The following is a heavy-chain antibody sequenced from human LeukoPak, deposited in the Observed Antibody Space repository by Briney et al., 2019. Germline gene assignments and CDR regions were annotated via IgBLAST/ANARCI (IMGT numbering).Heavy chain of an antibody. Sequence: GGSLRLSCAASGFTFSSYAMSWVCQAPGKGLEWVSAISGSGGSTYYADSVKGRFTISRDNSKSTLYLQMNSLRAEDTAVYYCAKYEIGVVIHPFDYWGQGTLVTVSS. J-gene: IGHJ4*02. CDR3: AKYEIGVVIHPFDY. CDR2: ISGSGGST. D-gene: IGHD3-3*01. CDR1: GFTFSSYA. V-gene: IGHV3-23*01.